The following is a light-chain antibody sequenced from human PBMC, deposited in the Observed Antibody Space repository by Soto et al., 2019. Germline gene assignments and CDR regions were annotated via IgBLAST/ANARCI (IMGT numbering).Light chain of an antibody. V-gene: IGKV1-5*01. CDR1: QSSTRW. J-gene: IGKJ1*01. CDR2: DAS. CDR3: QQYNSYRP. Sequence: DIQMTQSPSTLSASVGDRVTISCRASQSSTRWLAWYQQKPGKAPKLLIYDASSLQSGVPSRFSGSGSGTEFTLTISSLQPDDFSAYYRQQYNSYRPFGQETKVEIK.